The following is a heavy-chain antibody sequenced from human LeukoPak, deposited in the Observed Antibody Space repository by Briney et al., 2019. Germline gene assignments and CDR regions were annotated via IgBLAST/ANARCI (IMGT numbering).Heavy chain of an antibody. CDR1: EFIFSDYA. V-gene: IGHV3-23*05. CDR2: IDKTTYPT. Sequence: PGGSLRLSCATSEFIFSDYAMGWVRQAPGKGLEWVSTIDKTTYPTFYADSVKRRFTISRDNSKNTLYLQMNSLRTEDTAVYFCAKFEGATIPGWFNDYWGQGILVTVSS. CDR3: AKFEGATIPGWFNDY. J-gene: IGHJ4*02. D-gene: IGHD6-19*01.